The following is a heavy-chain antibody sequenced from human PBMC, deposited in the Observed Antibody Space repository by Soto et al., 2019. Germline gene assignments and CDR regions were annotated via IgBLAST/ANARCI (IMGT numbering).Heavy chain of an antibody. J-gene: IGHJ6*02. D-gene: IGHD2-21*01. Sequence: PGESLKISCQGSGYSFYNYWIAWVRQKPGKGLELMGIIWPGNSETRYSPSFQGQVTISADKFIDTAYVQWSSLKASDTAVYYCARREDVVVGGGLDVWGQGTTVTVSS. CDR1: GYSFYNYW. V-gene: IGHV5-51*01. CDR2: IWPGNSET. CDR3: ARREDVVVGGGLDV.